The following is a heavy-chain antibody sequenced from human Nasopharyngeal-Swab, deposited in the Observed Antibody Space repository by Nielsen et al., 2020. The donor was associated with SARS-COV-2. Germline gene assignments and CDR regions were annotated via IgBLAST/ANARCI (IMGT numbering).Heavy chain of an antibody. J-gene: IGHJ6*02. D-gene: IGHD3-3*01. Sequence: SETLSLTCAVYGGSFSGYYWSWIRQPPGKGLEWIGEINHSGSTNYNPSLKSRVTISVDTSKNRFSLKLSSVTAADTAVYYCARVVTIFGVVPLYYYGMDVWGQGTTVTVSS. CDR2: INHSGST. CDR3: ARVVTIFGVVPLYYYGMDV. CDR1: GGSFSGYY. V-gene: IGHV4-34*01.